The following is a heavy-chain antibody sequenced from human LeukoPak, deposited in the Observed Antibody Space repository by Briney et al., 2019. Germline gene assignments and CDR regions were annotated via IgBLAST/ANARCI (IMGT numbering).Heavy chain of an antibody. CDR1: GFTFSSYA. CDR3: AKDLENSGSYQIQYYFDY. V-gene: IGHV3-23*01. Sequence: GGSLRLSCAASGFTFSSYAMSWVRQAPGKGLEWVSAISGSGGSTYYADSVKGRFTISRDNSKNTLYLQMNSLRAEDTAVYYCAKDLENSGSYQIQYYFDYWGQGTLVTVSS. D-gene: IGHD1-26*01. CDR2: ISGSGGST. J-gene: IGHJ4*02.